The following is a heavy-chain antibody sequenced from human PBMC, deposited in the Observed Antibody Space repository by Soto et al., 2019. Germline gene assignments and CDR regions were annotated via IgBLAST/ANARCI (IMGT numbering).Heavy chain of an antibody. CDR1: GGSVSSGSYY. CDR2: IYYSGST. V-gene: IGHV4-61*01. D-gene: IGHD3-3*01. J-gene: IGHJ6*02. CDR3: ARLTYYDFWSGYYFPDYGMDV. Sequence: SETLSLTCTVSGGSVSSGSYYWSWIRQPPGKGLEWIGYIYYSGSTNYNPSLKSRVTISVDTSKNQFSLKLSSVTAADTAGYYCARLTYYDFWSGYYFPDYGMDVRGQGTTVTVSS.